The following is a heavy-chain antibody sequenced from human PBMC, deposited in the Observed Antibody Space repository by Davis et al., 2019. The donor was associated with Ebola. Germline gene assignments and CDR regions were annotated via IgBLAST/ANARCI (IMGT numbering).Heavy chain of an antibody. D-gene: IGHD3-16*02. CDR1: GYTFTSYG. J-gene: IGHJ3*02. V-gene: IGHV1-18*01. CDR2: INPSGGST. CDR3: ARDPYYVWATYRRAGDAFNI. Sequence: ASVKVSCKASGYTFTSYGISWVRQAPGQGLEWMGIINPSGGSTSYAQKFQGRVTITTDTSTSTAYLELRSLKSDDTAVYYCARDPYYVWATYRRAGDAFNIWGQGTMVTVSS.